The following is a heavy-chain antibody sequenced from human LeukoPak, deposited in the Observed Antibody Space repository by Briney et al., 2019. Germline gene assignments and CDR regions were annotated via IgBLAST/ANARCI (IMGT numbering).Heavy chain of an antibody. CDR3: EQAGY. CDR2: ISGSGEST. CDR1: GFTFSSYA. D-gene: IGHD6-13*01. V-gene: IGHV3-23*01. J-gene: IGHJ4*02. Sequence: PGGSPRLSCAASGFTFSSYALSWVRQTPGKGLECVSGISGSGESTYYADSVKGRFTISRDRNTVTLQMTSLRADDTAVYYCEQAGYWGQGALVTVSS.